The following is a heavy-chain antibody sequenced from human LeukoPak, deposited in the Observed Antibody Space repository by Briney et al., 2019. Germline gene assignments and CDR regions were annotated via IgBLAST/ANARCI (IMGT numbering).Heavy chain of an antibody. D-gene: IGHD2-21*02. CDR2: INQDASEI. J-gene: IGHJ4*02. CDR1: GFTFSTYW. Sequence: GGSLRLSCAASGFTFSTYWMNWYRQAPGKGLEWVGNINQDASEISFVDSVRGRFTISRDNAKNSLHLQMNSLRAEDTAVYYCATDRDNSDWQKRFDSWGQGTLVTVSS. CDR3: ATDRDNSDWQKRFDS. V-gene: IGHV3-7*01.